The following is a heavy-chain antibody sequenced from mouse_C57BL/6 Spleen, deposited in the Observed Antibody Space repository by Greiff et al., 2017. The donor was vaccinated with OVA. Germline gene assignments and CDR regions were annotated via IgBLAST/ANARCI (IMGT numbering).Heavy chain of an antibody. CDR1: CFNITDYY. CDR3: AMGGRGDY. CDR2: IDPEDGET. Sequence: EVQLKQSGAELVKPGASVKLSCTASCFNITDYYMHWVKQRPGQGLEWLGRIDPEDGETKYDPKFKGKATITADTSTNTAYLQLSSLTSEDTAVYYGAMGGRGDYWGQGTTLTVSS. V-gene: IGHV14-2*01. D-gene: IGHD1-1*01. J-gene: IGHJ2*01.